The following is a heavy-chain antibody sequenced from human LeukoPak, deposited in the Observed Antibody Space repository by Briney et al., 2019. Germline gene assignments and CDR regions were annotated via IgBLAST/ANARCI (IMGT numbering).Heavy chain of an antibody. D-gene: IGHD3-3*01. V-gene: IGHV3-23*01. CDR2: ISGGGGST. J-gene: IGHJ4*02. CDR1: GFTFSSYA. CDR3: ARAWSGNNFDY. Sequence: GGSLRLSCAASGFTFSSYAMSWVRQAPGKGLEWVSTISGGGGSTYYTDSVKGRFTISRDNSKNTLYLQMSSLRAEDTAVYYCARAWSGNNFDYWGQGTLVTVSS.